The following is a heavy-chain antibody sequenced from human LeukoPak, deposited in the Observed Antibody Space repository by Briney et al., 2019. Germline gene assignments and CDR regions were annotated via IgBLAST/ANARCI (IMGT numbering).Heavy chain of an antibody. CDR1: GGSVGGHY. Sequence: SETLSLTCSVSGGSVGGHYWSWIRQTPERGLEWLGFVFASGSTNYNPFFKSRVTMSADMSRNQFYLGLQSVSAADTGVYFCARHQHYGDYDYFDFWGKGTLVTVSS. CDR3: ARHQHYGDYDYFDF. J-gene: IGHJ4*02. D-gene: IGHD4-17*01. V-gene: IGHV4-59*08. CDR2: VFASGST.